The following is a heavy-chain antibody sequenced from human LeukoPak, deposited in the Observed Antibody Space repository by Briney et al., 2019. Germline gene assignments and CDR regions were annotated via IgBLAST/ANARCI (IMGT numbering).Heavy chain of an antibody. CDR1: GITFSNHV. D-gene: IGHD1-26*01. CDR2: VSYDGYKK. Sequence: PGGSLRLSCEASGITFSNHVLHWVRQAPGKGLEWVGLVSYDGYKKYYADSVRGRFTISRDNAKNSLYLQMNVLRVEDTAVYYCARDIPRGSTHLDYWGQGTLVTVSA. V-gene: IGHV3-30-3*01. J-gene: IGHJ4*02. CDR3: ARDIPRGSTHLDY.